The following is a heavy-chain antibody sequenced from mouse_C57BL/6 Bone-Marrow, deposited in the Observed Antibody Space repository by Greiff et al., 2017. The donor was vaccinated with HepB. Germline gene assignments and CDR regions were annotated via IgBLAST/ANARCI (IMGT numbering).Heavy chain of an antibody. V-gene: IGHV1-19*01. D-gene: IGHD1-1*01. CDR2: INPYNGGT. Sequence: EVQLQQSGPVLVKPGASVKMSCKASGYTFTDYYMNWVKQSHGKSLEWIGVINPYNGGTSYNQKFKGKATLTVDKSSSTAYMELNSLTSEDSAVYYCARVTTVVATDWYFDVWGTGTTVTVSS. J-gene: IGHJ1*03. CDR1: GYTFTDYY. CDR3: ARVTTVVATDWYFDV.